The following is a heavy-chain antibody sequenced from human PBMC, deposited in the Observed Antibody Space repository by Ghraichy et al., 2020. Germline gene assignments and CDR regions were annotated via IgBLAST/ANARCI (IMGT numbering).Heavy chain of an antibody. CDR1: GFTFSAYA. Sequence: GESLNISCAASGFTFSAYAMSWVRQAPGRGLEWVSGFGGDSRITYYADSVSGRFTISRDNSKNTLYLQMNSLRVEDTAVYYCAKEGQIGVAGFDYWGQGTLVTLSS. CDR3: AKEGQIGVAGFDY. D-gene: IGHD6-19*01. J-gene: IGHJ4*02. V-gene: IGHV3-23*01. CDR2: FGGDSRIT.